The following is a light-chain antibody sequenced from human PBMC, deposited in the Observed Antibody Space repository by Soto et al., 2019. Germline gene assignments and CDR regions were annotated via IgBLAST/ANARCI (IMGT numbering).Light chain of an antibody. CDR1: QSVSSN. V-gene: IGKV3-15*01. CDR3: QQHYNWPHCK. Sequence: EIVMTQSPATLSVSPGERATLSCRASQSVSSNLAWYQQKPGQAPSLLMYGASTRATGIPDRFSGSGSGTEFTLTISSLQSEDFAVYYCQQHYNWPHCKFGQGTKGES. J-gene: IGKJ1*01. CDR2: GAS.